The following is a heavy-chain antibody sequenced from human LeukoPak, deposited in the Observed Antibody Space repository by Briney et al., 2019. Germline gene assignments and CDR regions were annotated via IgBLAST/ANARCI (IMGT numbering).Heavy chain of an antibody. CDR1: GFTFSSYS. CDR2: ISYDGSSE. J-gene: IGHJ4*02. V-gene: IGHV3-30-3*01. CDR3: ARDNPAYGSGRGTGFDY. Sequence: GGSLRLSCAASGFTFSSYSMNWVRQAPGKGLEWVAVISYDGSSEYYADSVKGRFTISRDNSKNTLYLQMNSLRAEDTAVYYCARDNPAYGSGRGTGFDYWGQGTLVSVSS. D-gene: IGHD3-10*01.